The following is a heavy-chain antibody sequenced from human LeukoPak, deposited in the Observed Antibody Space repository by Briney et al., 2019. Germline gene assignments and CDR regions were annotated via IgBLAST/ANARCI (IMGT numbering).Heavy chain of an antibody. V-gene: IGHV3-21*01. Sequence: GGSLRLSCEASGFTFSSHWMHWVRQVPGKGLEWVSSISSSSSYIYYADSVKGRFTISRDNAKNSLYLQMNSLRAEDTAVYYCARTVGDYTPGGFDYWGQGTLVTVSS. D-gene: IGHD2-21*02. CDR1: GFTFSSHW. CDR2: ISSSSSYI. J-gene: IGHJ4*02. CDR3: ARTVGDYTPGGFDY.